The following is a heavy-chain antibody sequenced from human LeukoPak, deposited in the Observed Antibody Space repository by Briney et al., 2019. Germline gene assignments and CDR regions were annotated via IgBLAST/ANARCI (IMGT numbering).Heavy chain of an antibody. Sequence: AGSLRLSCATSGFTFSNSWMAWVRQAPGKGLEWVANINPDGSEEYYSDSMNGRFSISRDNAKNSVYLQMNSLGAEDTAVYYCARHVNYNRCDYWGQGTLVTVSS. CDR2: INPDGSEE. CDR1: GFTFSNSW. V-gene: IGHV3-7*01. J-gene: IGHJ4*02. D-gene: IGHD5-24*01. CDR3: ARHVNYNRCDY.